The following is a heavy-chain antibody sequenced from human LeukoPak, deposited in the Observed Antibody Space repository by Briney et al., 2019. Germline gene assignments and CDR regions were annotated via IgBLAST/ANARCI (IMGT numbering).Heavy chain of an antibody. Sequence: AGGSLRLSCAASGFTFSRYWMSWVRQAPGKGLEWVSAISGSGGRTNYADSVKGRFTISRDNAKNLLYLQMNSLRAEDTAVYYCARDFVYGDSLEYFQYWGQGTLVTVSS. D-gene: IGHD4-17*01. CDR3: ARDFVYGDSLEYFQY. CDR1: GFTFSRYW. V-gene: IGHV3-23*01. CDR2: ISGSGGRT. J-gene: IGHJ1*01.